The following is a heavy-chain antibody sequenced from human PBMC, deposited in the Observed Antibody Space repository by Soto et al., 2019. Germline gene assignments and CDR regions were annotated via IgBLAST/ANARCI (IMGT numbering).Heavy chain of an antibody. J-gene: IGHJ4*02. V-gene: IGHV4-59*08. D-gene: IGHD6-19*01. CDR1: GGSISNYY. Sequence: SETLSLTCTISGGSISNYYWSWIRQPPGKGLEWIGYIYYSGSTNYNPSLKSRVTISVDTSKNQFSLKLSSVTAADTAVYYCARQGRAAVAGTFDYWGQGTVVT. CDR2: IYYSGST. CDR3: ARQGRAAVAGTFDY.